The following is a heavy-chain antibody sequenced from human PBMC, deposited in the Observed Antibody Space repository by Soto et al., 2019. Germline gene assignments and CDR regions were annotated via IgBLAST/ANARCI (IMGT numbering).Heavy chain of an antibody. CDR2: ISGSGGST. J-gene: IGHJ1*01. CDR1: GFTFSSYA. Sequence: GESLKISCAASGFTFSSYAMSWVRQAPGKGLEWVSAISGSGGSTYYADSVKGRFTISRDNSKNTLYLQMNSLRAEDTDVYYCAKDGPSPAAAGTLFHVYFQHWGQGTLVTVSS. D-gene: IGHD6-13*01. V-gene: IGHV3-23*01. CDR3: AKDGPSPAAAGTLFHVYFQH.